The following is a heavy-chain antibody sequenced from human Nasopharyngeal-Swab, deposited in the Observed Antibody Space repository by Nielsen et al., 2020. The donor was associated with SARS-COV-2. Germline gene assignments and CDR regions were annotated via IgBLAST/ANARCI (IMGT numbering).Heavy chain of an antibody. CDR1: GFTFSSYA. CDR2: ISGSGGST. V-gene: IGHV3-23*01. Sequence: GESLKISCAASGFTFSSYAMSWVRQAPGKGLEWVSAISGSGGSTYYADSVKGRFTISRDNSKNTLYLQMNSLRAEDTAVYYCAKGRYHYGILHFDYWGQGTLVTVSS. CDR3: AKGRYHYGILHFDY. J-gene: IGHJ4*02. D-gene: IGHD5-18*01.